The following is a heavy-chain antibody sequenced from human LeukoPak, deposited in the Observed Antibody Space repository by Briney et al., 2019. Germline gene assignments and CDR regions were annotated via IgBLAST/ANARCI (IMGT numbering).Heavy chain of an antibody. V-gene: IGHV3-23*01. CDR1: GFTFSSYA. CDR3: AKVDRPVGASMVPGFFDY. D-gene: IGHD1-26*01. CDR2: ISGSGGST. J-gene: IGHJ4*02. Sequence: GGSLRLSCAASGFTFSSYAMSWVRQAPGKGLEWVSSISGSGGSTYYADSVKGRFTISRDNSKNTLYLQMNSLRAEDTAVYYCAKVDRPVGASMVPGFFDYWGQGTLVTVSS.